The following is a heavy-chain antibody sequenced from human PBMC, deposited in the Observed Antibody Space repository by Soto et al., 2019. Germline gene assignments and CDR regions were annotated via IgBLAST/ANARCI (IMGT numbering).Heavy chain of an antibody. CDR3: ARDYLFVPHRVIDY. CDR1: GFTFSSYG. V-gene: IGHV3-33*01. D-gene: IGHD2-2*01. Sequence: QVQLVESGGGVVQPGRSLRLSCAASGFTFSSYGMHWVRQAPGKGLEWVAVIWYDGSNKYYADSVKGRFTISRDNSKNPMYLQLTSLRAEDTAVYYFARDYLFVPHRVIDYWGQGTLVTVSS. J-gene: IGHJ4*02. CDR2: IWYDGSNK.